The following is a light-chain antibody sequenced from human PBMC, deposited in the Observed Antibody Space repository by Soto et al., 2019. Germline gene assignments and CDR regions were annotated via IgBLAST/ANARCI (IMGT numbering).Light chain of an antibody. CDR3: QQYSKWPLT. CDR1: QSVYST. CDR2: GAF. J-gene: IGKJ4*01. V-gene: IGKV3-15*01. Sequence: EIVMTQSPATLSVSPGERATLSGRASQSVYSTLAWYQQKPGQAPRLLIYGAFTRATGIPARFSASGSGTEFTLTISSLQSEDFAVYYCQQYSKWPLTFGGGTKVEIK.